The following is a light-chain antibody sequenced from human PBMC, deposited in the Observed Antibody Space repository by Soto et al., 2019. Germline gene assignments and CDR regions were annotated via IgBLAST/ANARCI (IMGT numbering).Light chain of an antibody. J-gene: IGLJ1*01. CDR2: EVS. V-gene: IGLV2-8*01. Sequence: QSVLTQPPSASGSPGQSVAISCTGTSSDVGAYYYVAWYQQHPGKVPKLMIYEVSKRPSGVPDRFSGSKSGNTASLTVSGLQADDEADYYCTSYAGSSVFVSGTGTKVTVL. CDR1: SSDVGAYYY. CDR3: TSYAGSSVFV.